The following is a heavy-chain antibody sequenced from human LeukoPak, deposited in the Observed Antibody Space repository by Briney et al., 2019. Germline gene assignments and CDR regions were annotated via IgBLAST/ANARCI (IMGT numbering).Heavy chain of an antibody. Sequence: PGGSLRLSCAASGFTFSSHAMNWVRQAPGKGLGWVSSISSSSSYIYYADSVKGRFTISRDNAKNSLYLQMNSLRAEDTAVYYCARGESLELQDDWFDPWGQGTLVTVSS. CDR2: ISSSSSYI. J-gene: IGHJ5*02. CDR1: GFTFSSHA. V-gene: IGHV3-21*01. CDR3: ARGESLELQDDWFDP. D-gene: IGHD1-7*01.